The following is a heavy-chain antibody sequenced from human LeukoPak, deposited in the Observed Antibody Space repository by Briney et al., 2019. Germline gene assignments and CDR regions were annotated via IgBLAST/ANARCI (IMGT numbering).Heavy chain of an antibody. J-gene: IGHJ6*03. Sequence: SETLSLTCAVYGGSFSGYYWSWIRQPPGKGLEWIGEINHSGSTNYNPSLKSRVTISVDTSKNQFSLKLSSVTAADTAVYYCARGPGGSHLRRYMDVWGKGTTVTVSS. D-gene: IGHD1-26*01. CDR3: ARGPGGSHLRRYMDV. CDR2: INHSGST. CDR1: GGSFSGYY. V-gene: IGHV4-34*01.